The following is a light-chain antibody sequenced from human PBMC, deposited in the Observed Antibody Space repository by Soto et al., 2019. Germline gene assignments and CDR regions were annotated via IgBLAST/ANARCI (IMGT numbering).Light chain of an antibody. J-gene: IGKJ4*01. CDR1: QDINNY. CDR2: DAS. V-gene: IGKV1-33*01. CDR3: QQYANLPLT. Sequence: DIQMTQSPSSLSASVRDRVTITCQASQDINNYLNWYQQKPGKAPKLLIYDASNLETGVPSRLSGSGSGTDFTFTISSLQPEDIATHYCQQYANLPLTFGEGTKVDIK.